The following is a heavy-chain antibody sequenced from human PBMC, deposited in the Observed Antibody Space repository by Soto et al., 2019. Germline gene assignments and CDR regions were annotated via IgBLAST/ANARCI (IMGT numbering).Heavy chain of an antibody. CDR2: ISYDGSNK. V-gene: IGHV3-30-3*01. J-gene: IGHJ6*02. D-gene: IGHD6-6*01. CDR3: ARADSIAAPSYYYSGMDV. CDR1: GFTFSSYA. Sequence: GSLRLSCAASGFTFSSYAMHWVRQAPGKGLEWVAVISYDGSNKYYADSVKGRFTISRDNSKNTLYLQMNSLRAEDTAVYYCARADSIAAPSYYYSGMDVWGQGTTVTVSS.